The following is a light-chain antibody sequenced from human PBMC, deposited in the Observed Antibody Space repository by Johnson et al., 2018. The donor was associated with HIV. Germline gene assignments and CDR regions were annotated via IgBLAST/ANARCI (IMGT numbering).Light chain of an antibody. CDR1: SSNIGNND. CDR3: GTWDSSLYAYV. J-gene: IGLJ1*01. CDR2: DNN. Sequence: QSVLTQPPSVSAAPGQKVTISCSGSSSNIGNNDVSWYQQLPGTAPKLLIYDNNKRPSGIPDRFSGSKSGTSATLGITGLQTGDEADYYCGTWDSSLYAYVFGTGTKVTAL. V-gene: IGLV1-51*01.